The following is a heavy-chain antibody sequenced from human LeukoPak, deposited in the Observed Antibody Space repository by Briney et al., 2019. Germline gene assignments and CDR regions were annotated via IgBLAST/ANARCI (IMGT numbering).Heavy chain of an antibody. CDR1: GFTFSSYE. CDR3: ARASWSDAFDI. V-gene: IGHV3-48*03. CDR2: ISSSGSTI. Sequence: PGGSLRLSCAASGFTFSSYEMNWVRQAPGKGLEWVSYISSSGSTIYYADSVKGRFTISRDNAKNSLYLQMNSLRAEDTAVYYCARASWSDAFDIWGQGTMVTVSS. D-gene: IGHD6-13*01. J-gene: IGHJ3*02.